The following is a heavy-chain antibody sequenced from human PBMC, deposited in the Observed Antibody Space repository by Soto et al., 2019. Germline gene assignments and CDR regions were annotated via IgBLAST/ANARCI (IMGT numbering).Heavy chain of an antibody. J-gene: IGHJ5*02. Sequence: SETLSLTCAVYGWSFSGYYWSWIRQPPGKGLEWIGEINHSGSTNYNPSLKSRVTISVDTSKNQFSLKLSSVTVADTAVYYCARGQRAWMVRDNWVDPWGKGTLVTVS. CDR1: GWSFSGYY. V-gene: IGHV4-34*01. CDR2: INHSGST. CDR3: ARGQRAWMVRDNWVDP. D-gene: IGHD3-10*01.